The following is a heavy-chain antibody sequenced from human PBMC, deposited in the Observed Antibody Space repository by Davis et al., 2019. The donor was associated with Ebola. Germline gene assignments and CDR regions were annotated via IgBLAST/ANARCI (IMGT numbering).Heavy chain of an antibody. CDR1: GYTFTKYD. CDR2: IIPISRTS. D-gene: IGHD7-27*01. V-gene: IGHV1-69*13. J-gene: IGHJ6*02. CDR3: AWGSSSYYYYGMDV. Sequence: SVKVSCKASGYTFTKYDIAWVRQAPGQGLEWMGGIIPISRTSNYAQKFQGRVTITADESTNTAYMELSSLRSEDTAVYYCAWGSSSYYYYGMDVWGQGTTVTVSS.